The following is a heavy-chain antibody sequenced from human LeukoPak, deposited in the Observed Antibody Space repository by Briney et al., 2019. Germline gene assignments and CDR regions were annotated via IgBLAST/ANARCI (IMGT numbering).Heavy chain of an antibody. D-gene: IGHD3-10*01. CDR3: ARRRYGSGSPAT. J-gene: IGHJ5*02. CDR1: GGSISSSSYY. Sequence: KPSETLSLTCTVSGGSISSSSYYWGWIRQPPGKGLEWIGSIYYSGSTNYNPSLKSRVTMSVDTSKNQFSLKLSSVTAADTAVYYCARRRYGSGSPATWGQGTLVTVSS. V-gene: IGHV4-39*07. CDR2: IYYSGST.